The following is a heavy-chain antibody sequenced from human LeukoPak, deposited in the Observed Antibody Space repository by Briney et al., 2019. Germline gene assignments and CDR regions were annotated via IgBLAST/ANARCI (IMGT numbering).Heavy chain of an antibody. Sequence: PGTSLRLSCAASGFTFSSYGMQWVRQAPGKGLEWVAVISYEGSTSYYADSVKGRFTISRDNAKNSLYLQMNSLRAEDTAVYYCARDLGGGAFDIWGQGTMVTVSS. CDR1: GFTFSSYG. CDR2: ISYEGSTS. V-gene: IGHV3-30*03. CDR3: ARDLGGGAFDI. D-gene: IGHD3-16*01. J-gene: IGHJ3*02.